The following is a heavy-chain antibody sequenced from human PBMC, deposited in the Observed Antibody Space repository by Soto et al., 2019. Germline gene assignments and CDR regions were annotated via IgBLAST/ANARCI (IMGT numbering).Heavy chain of an antibody. J-gene: IGHJ6*02. D-gene: IGHD5-18*01. V-gene: IGHV5-51*01. CDR3: SRSIVDTAMVDYYAMDV. Sequence: GESLKISCKGSGYSFTSYWIGWVRQMPGKGLEWMGIIYPGDSDTRYSPSFQGQVTISADKSISTAYLQWSSLKASDTAMYYCSRSIVDTAMVDYYAMDVWGQGTTVTVSS. CDR1: GYSFTSYW. CDR2: IYPGDSDT.